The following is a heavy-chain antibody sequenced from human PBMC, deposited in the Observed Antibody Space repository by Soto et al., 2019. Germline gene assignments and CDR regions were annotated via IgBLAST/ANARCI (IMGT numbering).Heavy chain of an antibody. J-gene: IGHJ4*02. CDR3: ARQAYHYDTYSFGY. CDR2: IYPSNSET. D-gene: IGHD3-22*01. CDR1: GYTFTSYW. V-gene: IGHV5-51*01. Sequence: GKSLKISCKASGYTFTSYWIGWVRQMPGKGLEWMGIIYPSNSETRFSPSFQGQVTLSADKSIFTAYLQWSSLKASDTAIYYCARQAYHYDTYSFGYWGQGTLVTVSS.